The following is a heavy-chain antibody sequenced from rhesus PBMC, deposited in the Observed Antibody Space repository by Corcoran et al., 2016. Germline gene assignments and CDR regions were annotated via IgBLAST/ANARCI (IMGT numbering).Heavy chain of an antibody. Sequence: QLQLQESGPGLVKPSETLSVTCAVSGGSISSSYWSWFRQAPGKGLEWIGYLYGSGSITTYNPSLKSRVTLSVDTSKNQLSLKLSSVTAADTAVYYCASSPTVAGDYWGQGVLVTVSS. CDR3: ASSPTVAGDY. V-gene: IGHV4-169*02. D-gene: IGHD4-29*01. CDR2: LYGSGSIT. CDR1: GGSISSSY. J-gene: IGHJ4*01.